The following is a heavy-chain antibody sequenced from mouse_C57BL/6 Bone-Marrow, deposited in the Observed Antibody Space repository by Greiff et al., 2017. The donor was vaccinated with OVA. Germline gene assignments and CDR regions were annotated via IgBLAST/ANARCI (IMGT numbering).Heavy chain of an antibody. V-gene: IGHV1-19*01. J-gene: IGHJ1*03. CDR3: AREVIYYYGSYWYFDV. CDR2: INPYNGGP. CDR1: GYTFTDYY. D-gene: IGHD1-1*01. Sequence: EVQLQQSGPVLVKPGASVKMSCKASGYTFTDYYMNWVKQSHGKSLEWIGVINPYNGGPSYNQKFKGKATLTVDKSSSTAYMELNSLTSEDSAVYYCAREVIYYYGSYWYFDVWGTGTTVTVSS.